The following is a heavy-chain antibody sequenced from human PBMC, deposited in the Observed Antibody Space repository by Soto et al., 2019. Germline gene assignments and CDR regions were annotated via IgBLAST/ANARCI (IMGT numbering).Heavy chain of an antibody. D-gene: IGHD6-19*01. CDR1: GFTFSSYA. CDR3: AKDLKKGEQWLVVDY. V-gene: IGHV3-23*01. CDR2: ISGSGGST. Sequence: GGSLRLSCAASGFTFSSYAMSWVRQAPGKGLEWVSAISGSGGSTYYADSAKGRFTISRDNSKNTLYLQMNSLRAEDTAVYYCAKDLKKGEQWLVVDYWGQGTLVTVS. J-gene: IGHJ4*02.